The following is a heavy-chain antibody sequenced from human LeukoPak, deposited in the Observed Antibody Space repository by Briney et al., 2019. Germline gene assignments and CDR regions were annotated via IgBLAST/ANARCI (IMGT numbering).Heavy chain of an antibody. CDR3: ARDRKRGLAVARYGMDV. D-gene: IGHD6-19*01. CDR1: GGSISSYY. J-gene: IGHJ6*02. V-gene: IGHV4-59*01. Sequence: SETLSLTCTVSGGSISSYYWSWIRQPPGKGLEWIGYIDYSGSINYNPSLKSRVTISVDTSKNQFSLKLSSVTAADTAVYYCARDRKRGLAVARYGMDVWGQGTTVTVSS. CDR2: IDYSGSI.